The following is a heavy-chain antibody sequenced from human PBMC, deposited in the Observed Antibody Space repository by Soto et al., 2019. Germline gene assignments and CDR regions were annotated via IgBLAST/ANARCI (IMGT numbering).Heavy chain of an antibody. CDR1: GFTFSSYS. Sequence: GGSLRLSCPASGFTFSSYSMNWVRQAPGKGLEWVSYISSSSSTIYYADSVKGRFTITRGNAKNSLYLQMNSLRDEDTAVYYCARVLGFYCSGGSCYGNYYYYGMDVWGQGTTVTVSS. J-gene: IGHJ6*02. D-gene: IGHD2-15*01. CDR3: ARVLGFYCSGGSCYGNYYYYGMDV. V-gene: IGHV3-48*02. CDR2: ISSSSSTI.